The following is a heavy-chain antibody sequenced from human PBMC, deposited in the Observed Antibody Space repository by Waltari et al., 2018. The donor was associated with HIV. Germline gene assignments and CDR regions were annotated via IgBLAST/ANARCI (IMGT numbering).Heavy chain of an antibody. CDR3: ARDGDIVVVPAAMGDAFDI. Sequence: QVQLVESGGGVVQPGRSLRLPCAASGFTFISYAMHWVRQAPGKGLEWVAVISYDGSNKSYADSVKGRFTISRDNSKNTLYLQMNSLRAEDTAVYYCARDGDIVVVPAAMGDAFDIWGQGTMVTVSS. J-gene: IGHJ3*02. CDR2: ISYDGSNK. CDR1: GFTFISYA. V-gene: IGHV3-30*04. D-gene: IGHD2-2*01.